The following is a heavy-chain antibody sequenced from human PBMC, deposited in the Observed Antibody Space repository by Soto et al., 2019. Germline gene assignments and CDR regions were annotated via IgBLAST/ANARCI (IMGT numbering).Heavy chain of an antibody. CDR1: GFTFSDHY. D-gene: IGHD3-10*01. Sequence: EAQLVESGGGLVQPGGSLRLSCAVSGFTFSDHYMDWVRQAPGKGLEWVGRSRNKANRYTTEYAASVKGRFTISRDDSKNSLYLQMSSMKSEDTAVYYCAGDLSLIRRGMDPWGQGTLVTVSS. V-gene: IGHV3-72*01. J-gene: IGHJ5*02. CDR3: AGDLSLIRRGMDP. CDR2: SRNKANRYTT.